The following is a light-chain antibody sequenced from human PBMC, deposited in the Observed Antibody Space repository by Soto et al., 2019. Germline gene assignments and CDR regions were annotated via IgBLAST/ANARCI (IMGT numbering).Light chain of an antibody. CDR1: SSDVGAYNF. CDR2: GVS. CDR3: CSYTTTRTYV. Sequence: QSVLAQPASVSGSPGQSIAISCTGSSSDVGAYNFVSWYQHHPGKVPKLLIHGVSVRPSGISDRFSGSKSGNTASLTISGLQADDEADSYCCSYTTTRTYVFGSGTKVNVL. V-gene: IGLV2-14*03. J-gene: IGLJ1*01.